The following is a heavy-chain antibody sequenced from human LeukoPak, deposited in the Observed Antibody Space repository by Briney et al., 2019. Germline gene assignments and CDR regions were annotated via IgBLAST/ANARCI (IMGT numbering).Heavy chain of an antibody. D-gene: IGHD1-14*01. CDR1: GVSISSYY. Sequence: SETLSLTCTVSGVSISSYYWSWIRQPPGKGLEWIGYIYYSGSTNYNPSLKSRVTISVDTSKNQFSLKLSSVTAADTAVYYCARHNSYYYYGMDVWGQGTTVTVSS. V-gene: IGHV4-59*01. J-gene: IGHJ6*02. CDR3: ARHNSYYYYGMDV. CDR2: IYYSGST.